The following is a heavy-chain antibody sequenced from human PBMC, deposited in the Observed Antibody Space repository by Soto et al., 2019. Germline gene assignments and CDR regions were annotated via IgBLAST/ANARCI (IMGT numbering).Heavy chain of an antibody. Sequence: GGSLRLSCAAPGFTFIHYAMSWVRQAPGKGLEWVSSISATGGTTYYAASVKGRFTISRDNSKNTLHLQMNSLRAEDTAIYYCARTDYSNYVGFDYWGQGTLVTVSS. CDR2: ISATGGTT. J-gene: IGHJ4*02. D-gene: IGHD4-4*01. CDR3: ARTDYSNYVGFDY. CDR1: GFTFIHYA. V-gene: IGHV3-23*01.